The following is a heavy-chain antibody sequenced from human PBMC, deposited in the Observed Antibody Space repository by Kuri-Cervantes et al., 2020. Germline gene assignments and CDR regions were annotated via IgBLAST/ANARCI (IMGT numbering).Heavy chain of an antibody. CDR3: ARTYYYDSSGPDAFDI. V-gene: IGHV4-34*01. Sequence: SETLSLTCAVYGGSLSGYYWNWIRQPPGKGLEWIGSIYHSGSTYYNPSLKSRVTISVDTSKNQFSLKLSSVTAADTAVYYCARTYYYDSSGPDAFDIWGQGTMVTVSS. CDR2: IYHSGST. CDR1: GGSLSGYY. D-gene: IGHD3-22*01. J-gene: IGHJ3*02.